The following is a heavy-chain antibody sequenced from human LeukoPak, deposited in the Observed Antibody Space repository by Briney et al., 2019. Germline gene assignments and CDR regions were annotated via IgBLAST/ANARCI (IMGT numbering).Heavy chain of an antibody. CDR2: IIPFFGRA. V-gene: IGHV1-69*06. J-gene: IGHJ6*03. CDR1: GGTFSSYG. CDR3: ARDKDYGSGSYYTPFGPYYYYYMDV. D-gene: IGHD3-10*01. Sequence: GALVKVSCKASGGTFSSYGVSWVRQAPGQGLEWMGGIIPFFGRADYAQKFQGRVTITADKSTSTAYMDLTSLKSEDTAVYYCARDKDYGSGSYYTPFGPYYYYYMDVWGKGTTVTISS.